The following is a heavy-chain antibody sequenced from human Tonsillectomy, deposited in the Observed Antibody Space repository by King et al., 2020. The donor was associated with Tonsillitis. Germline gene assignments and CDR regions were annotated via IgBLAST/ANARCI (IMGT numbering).Heavy chain of an antibody. J-gene: IGHJ4*02. D-gene: IGHD6-13*01. Sequence: VQLVESGGGLVKPGGSLRLSCAASGFTFSSYSMNWVRQAPGKGLEWVSSISSSSSYIYYADSVKGRFTISRDNAKNSLYLQMNSLRAEDTAVYYCARGAGTPVHAGSSWDGTGYYFDYWGQGTLVTVSS. CDR3: ARGAGTPVHAGSSWDGTGYYFDY. CDR2: ISSSSSYI. V-gene: IGHV3-21*01. CDR1: GFTFSSYS.